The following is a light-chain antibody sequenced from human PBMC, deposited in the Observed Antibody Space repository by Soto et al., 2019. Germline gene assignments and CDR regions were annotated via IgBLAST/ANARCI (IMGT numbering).Light chain of an antibody. V-gene: IGKV3-20*01. CDR1: ESVRSSY. CDR3: QQYASSWT. CDR2: GAS. J-gene: IGKJ1*01. Sequence: ERVLTQSLGTLSLSKGERGTLSCRASESVRSSYVAWYQQKPGQAPRLLIYGASSRATGIPDRFSGSGSGTDFTLTISSLKPEDVTVYHCQQYASSWTCGQGTTVDIK.